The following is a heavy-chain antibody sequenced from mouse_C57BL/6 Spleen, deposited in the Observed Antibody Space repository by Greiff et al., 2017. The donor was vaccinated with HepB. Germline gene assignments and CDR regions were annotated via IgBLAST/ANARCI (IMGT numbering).Heavy chain of an antibody. D-gene: IGHD2-1*01. CDR2: IYPGSGNT. CDR1: GYSFTSYY. J-gene: IGHJ1*03. V-gene: IGHV1-66*01. Sequence: VQLQQSGPELVKPGASVKISCKASGYSFTSYYIHWVKQRPGQGLEWIGWIYPGSGNTNYNEKFKGKATLTADTSSSTAYMQLSSLTSEDSAVYYCARRDYYYLWYFDVWGTGTTVTVSS. CDR3: ARRDYYYLWYFDV.